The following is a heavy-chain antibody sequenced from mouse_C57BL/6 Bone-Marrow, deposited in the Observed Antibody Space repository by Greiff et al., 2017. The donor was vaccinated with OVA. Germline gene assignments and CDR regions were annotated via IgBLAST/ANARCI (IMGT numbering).Heavy chain of an antibody. CDR1: GFTFSSYA. CDR3: ARAHYYGSSYRWYFDV. D-gene: IGHD1-1*01. J-gene: IGHJ1*03. Sequence: DVKLVESGGGLVKPGGSLKLSCAASGFTFSSYAMSWVRQTPEKRLEWVATISDGGSYTYYPDNVKGRFTISRDNAKNNLYLQMSQLKSEDTAMYYCARAHYYGSSYRWYFDVWGTGTTVTVSS. V-gene: IGHV5-4*03. CDR2: ISDGGSYT.